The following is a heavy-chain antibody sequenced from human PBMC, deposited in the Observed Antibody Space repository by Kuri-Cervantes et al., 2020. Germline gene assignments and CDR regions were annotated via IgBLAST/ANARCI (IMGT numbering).Heavy chain of an antibody. Sequence: GSLRLSCTVSGVSIRTYYWSWIRQPPGKGLEWIGYIYYSESTNYNPSLKSRVTISADTSKNHFSLKLSSVTATYTAVYYLARRVYGSSADDWGQGTLVTVSS. CDR3: ARRVYGSSADD. D-gene: IGHD2-8*01. CDR2: IYYSEST. J-gene: IGHJ4*02. V-gene: IGHV4-59*08. CDR1: GVSIRTYY.